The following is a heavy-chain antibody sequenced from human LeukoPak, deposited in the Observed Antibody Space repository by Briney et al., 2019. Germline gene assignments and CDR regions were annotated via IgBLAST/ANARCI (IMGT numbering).Heavy chain of an antibody. J-gene: IGHJ4*02. V-gene: IGHV3-21*01. CDR2: ISSSRSYT. Sequence: GGSLRLSCAGSGFTFSSYSMNWVRQAPGEGLEWVSSISSSRSYTFYADSVKGRFTISTDNAKNSLYLQMNSLRVEDTAVYYCARLTRTYCGGDCSLAYWGQGTLVTVSS. D-gene: IGHD2-21*02. CDR1: GFTFSSYS. CDR3: ARLTRTYCGGDCSLAY.